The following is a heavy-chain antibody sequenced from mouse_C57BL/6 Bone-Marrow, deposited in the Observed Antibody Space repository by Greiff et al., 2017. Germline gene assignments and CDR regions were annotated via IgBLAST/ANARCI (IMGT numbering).Heavy chain of an antibody. J-gene: IGHJ4*01. V-gene: IGHV14-4*01. CDR2: IDPENGDT. CDR3: TTPIYYAMDY. Sequence: SGAELVRPGASVKLSCTASGFNIKDDYMHWVKQRPEQGLEWIGWIDPENGDTEYASKFQGKATITADTSSNTAYLQLSSLTSEDTAVYYCTTPIYYAMDYWGQGTSVTVSS. CDR1: GFNIKDDY.